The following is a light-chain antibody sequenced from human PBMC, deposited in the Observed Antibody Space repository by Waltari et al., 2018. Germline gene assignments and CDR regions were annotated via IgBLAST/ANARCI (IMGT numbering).Light chain of an antibody. Sequence: EIELTQSPATLSLSPGERATLSCRANESVSSYLAWYQQKPGQAPRLLIYDASNRAAGIPARFSGSGDGTDFTLTSSSLEPEDFAIYYCQQRTNWVTTVGQGTRLDIK. CDR1: ESVSSY. V-gene: IGKV3D-11*02. CDR2: DAS. J-gene: IGKJ5*01. CDR3: QQRTNWVTT.